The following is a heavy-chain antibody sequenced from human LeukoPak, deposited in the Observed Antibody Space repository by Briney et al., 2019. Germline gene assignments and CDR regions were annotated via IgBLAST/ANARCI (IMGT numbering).Heavy chain of an antibody. D-gene: IGHD1-26*01. V-gene: IGHV4-61*02. Sequence: SQTLSLTCTVSGGSISSGSYYWSWIRQPAGKGLEWIGRFYTSGSTNYNPSLKSRVTISVDTSKNQFSLKLSSVTAADTAVYYCARGGGSYLGGFQHWGQGTLVTVSS. J-gene: IGHJ1*01. CDR2: FYTSGST. CDR1: GGSISSGSYY. CDR3: ARGGGSYLGGFQH.